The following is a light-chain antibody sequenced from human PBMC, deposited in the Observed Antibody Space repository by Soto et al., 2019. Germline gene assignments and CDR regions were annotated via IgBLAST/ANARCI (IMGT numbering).Light chain of an antibody. CDR3: QQYNKWPLFT. CDR2: GAS. Sequence: ERVMTQSPATLSVSPGERATLSCRASQSVSTNLAWYQQRPGHAPRLLIYGASTRATGIPARFSGSGSGTEFTLTISSLQSEDFALYYCQQYNKWPLFTFGPGTRVDIK. V-gene: IGKV3-15*01. J-gene: IGKJ3*01. CDR1: QSVSTN.